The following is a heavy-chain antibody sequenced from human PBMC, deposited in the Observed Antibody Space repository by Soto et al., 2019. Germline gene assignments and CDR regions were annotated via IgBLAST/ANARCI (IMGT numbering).Heavy chain of an antibody. CDR1: GFTFSSYW. Sequence: GALRLSCAASGFTFSSYWMSWVRQAPGKGLEWVANIKQDGSEKYYVDSVKGRFTISRDNAKNSLYLQMNSLRAEDTAVYYCARGGCSGGSCYKYFDYWGQGTLVTVSS. D-gene: IGHD2-15*01. CDR3: ARGGCSGGSCYKYFDY. V-gene: IGHV3-7*04. CDR2: IKQDGSEK. J-gene: IGHJ4*02.